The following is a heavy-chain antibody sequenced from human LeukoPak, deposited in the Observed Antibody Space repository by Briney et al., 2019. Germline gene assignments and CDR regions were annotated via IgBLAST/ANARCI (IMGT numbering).Heavy chain of an antibody. V-gene: IGHV4-34*01. CDR3: ARDPIAGRVGYYFDY. CDR1: GGSFSGYY. Sequence: SETLSLTCAVYGGSFSGYYWSWIRQPPGKGLEWIGEINHSGSTNYNPSLESRVTISVDTSKNQFSLKLSSVTAADTAVYYCARDPIAGRVGYYFDYWGQGTLVTVSS. D-gene: IGHD6-13*01. CDR2: INHSGST. J-gene: IGHJ4*02.